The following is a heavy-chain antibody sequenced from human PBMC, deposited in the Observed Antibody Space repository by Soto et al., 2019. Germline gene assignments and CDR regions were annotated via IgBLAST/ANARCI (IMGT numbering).Heavy chain of an antibody. V-gene: IGHV4-34*01. CDR2: INHSGGT. CDR1: GGSFSGYY. D-gene: IGHD4-17*01. Sequence: PSETLSLTCAVYGGSFSGYYWSWIRQPPGKGLEWIGEINHSGGTNYNPSLKSRVTISVDKSKNQFSLKLNSVTAADTAVYYCANLGMSPTVADYWGQGTLVTVSS. CDR3: ANLGMSPTVADY. J-gene: IGHJ4*02.